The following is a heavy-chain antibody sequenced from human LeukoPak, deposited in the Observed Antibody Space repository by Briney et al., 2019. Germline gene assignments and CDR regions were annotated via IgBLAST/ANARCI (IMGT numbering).Heavy chain of an antibody. CDR3: AKRYCSSTTCYDDRGAFDY. CDR1: GGSFSGYY. V-gene: IGHV4-34*01. CDR2: IDHSGST. J-gene: IGHJ4*02. Sequence: SETLSLTCGVSGGSFSGYYWSWIRQPPGKGLEWIGEIDHSGSTNYNPSLKSRVTISVDTSKNQFSLKLSSVTAADTAVYYCAKRYCSSTTCYDDRGAFDYWGQGTLVTVSS. D-gene: IGHD2-2*01.